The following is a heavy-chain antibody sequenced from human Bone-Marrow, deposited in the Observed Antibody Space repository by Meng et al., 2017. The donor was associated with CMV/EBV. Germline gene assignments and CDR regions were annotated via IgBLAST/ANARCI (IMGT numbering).Heavy chain of an antibody. Sequence: SETLSLTCAVDGGSFSGYYWTWIRQSPGKGLEWIGEVNHSGSTNYNPSLKSRVTISVDTSKNQFSLKLSSVTAADTAVYYCARGAVPKGMDVWGQGTTVTVSS. J-gene: IGHJ6*02. V-gene: IGHV4-34*01. D-gene: IGHD6-19*01. CDR3: ARGAVPKGMDV. CDR1: GGSFSGYY. CDR2: VNHSGST.